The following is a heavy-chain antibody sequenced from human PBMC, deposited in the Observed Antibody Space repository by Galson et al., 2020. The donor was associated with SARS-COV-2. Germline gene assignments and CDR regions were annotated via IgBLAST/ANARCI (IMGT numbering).Heavy chain of an antibody. CDR3: ASGITIFGVIPLRGGMDV. CDR2: VSSDSNKN. J-gene: IGHJ6*02. D-gene: IGHD3-3*01. V-gene: IGHV3-30-3*01. CDR1: GFTFSNFP. Sequence: GGSLRLSCAGSGFTFSNFPMHWVRQAPGKRLEWVAVVSSDSNKNYYPASVTARFPISRDNSKNTLFLQMNSLRPDDTDMYYCASGITIFGVIPLRGGMDVWGQGTTVTVSS.